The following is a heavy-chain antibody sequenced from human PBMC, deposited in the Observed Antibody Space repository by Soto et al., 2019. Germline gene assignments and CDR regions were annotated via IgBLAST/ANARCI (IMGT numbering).Heavy chain of an antibody. CDR2: IKQDGSEK. D-gene: IGHD3-9*01. J-gene: IGHJ4*02. CDR3: AREGPVSYDILTAYLDY. V-gene: IGHV3-7*01. Sequence: GGSLRLSCAASGFTFSSYWMSWVRQAPGKGLEWVANIKQDGSEKYYVDSVKGRFTISRDNAKNSLYLQMNSLRAEDTAVYYCAREGPVSYDILTAYLDYWGQGTLVTVS. CDR1: GFTFSSYW.